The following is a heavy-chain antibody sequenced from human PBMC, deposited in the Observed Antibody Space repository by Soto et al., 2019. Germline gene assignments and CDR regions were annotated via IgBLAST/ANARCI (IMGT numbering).Heavy chain of an antibody. Sequence: EVHLVESGGGLVQPGRSLRLSCVASGLTFDDYAMHWVRQAPGKGLEWVSGISWNGDSSGYADSVKGRFTISRDNAKNSLFLQMNSLRADDTVLYFCATDTYIMVGGTHIDFWGRGTLVTVSS. V-gene: IGHV3-9*01. CDR2: ISWNGDSS. J-gene: IGHJ4*02. CDR3: ATDTYIMVGGTHIDF. D-gene: IGHD1-26*01. CDR1: GLTFDDYA.